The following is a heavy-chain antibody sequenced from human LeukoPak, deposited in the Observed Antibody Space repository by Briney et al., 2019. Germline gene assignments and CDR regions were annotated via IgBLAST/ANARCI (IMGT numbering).Heavy chain of an antibody. CDR1: GGSISSSSYY. CDR3: ARSPRAVTPFFDY. Sequence: SETLSLTCTVSGGSISSSSYYWGWIRQPPGKGLEWIGSIYYSGSTYYNPSLKSRVTISVDTSKNQFSLKLSSVTAADTAVYYCARSPRAVTPFFDYWGQGTLVTVSS. D-gene: IGHD4-11*01. V-gene: IGHV4-39*07. J-gene: IGHJ4*02. CDR2: IYYSGST.